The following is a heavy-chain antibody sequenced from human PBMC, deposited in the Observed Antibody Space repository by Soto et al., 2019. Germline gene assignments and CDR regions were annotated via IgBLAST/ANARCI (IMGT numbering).Heavy chain of an antibody. Sequence: QVQLVQSGAEVKKPGSSVKVSCKASGGTFSSYAIRWVRQAPGQGLAWMGGIIPIFGTANYAQTFQGRVTITADESTSTAYMELSNLRSEDTAVYYCATVGSGRVVDYWGQGTLVTVSS. D-gene: IGHD1-26*01. CDR1: GGTFSSYA. V-gene: IGHV1-69*12. CDR3: ATVGSGRVVDY. J-gene: IGHJ4*02. CDR2: IIPIFGTA.